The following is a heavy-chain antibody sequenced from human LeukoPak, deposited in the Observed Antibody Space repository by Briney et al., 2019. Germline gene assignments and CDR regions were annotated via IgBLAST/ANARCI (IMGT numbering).Heavy chain of an antibody. CDR1: GGTFSSYA. CDR3: ARDTTRTVTTDYYYGMDV. D-gene: IGHD4-17*01. CDR2: IIPIFGTA. J-gene: IGHJ6*02. Sequence: SVKVSCKASGGTFSSYAISWVRQAPGQGLEWMGGIIPIFGTANYAQKFQGRVTITADESTSTAYMELSSLRSEDTAVYYCARDTTRTVTTDYYYGMDVWGQGTTVTVSS. V-gene: IGHV1-69*13.